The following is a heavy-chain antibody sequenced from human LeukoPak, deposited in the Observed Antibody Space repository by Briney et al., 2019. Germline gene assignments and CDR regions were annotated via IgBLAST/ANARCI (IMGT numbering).Heavy chain of an antibody. D-gene: IGHD5-18*01. CDR2: IYYSGST. J-gene: IGHJ3*02. V-gene: IGHV4-59*01. Sequence: PSETLSLTCTVSGGSISSYYWSWIRQPPGKGLEWIGYIYYSGSTNYNPSLKSRVTISVDTSKNQFSLKLSSVTAADTAVYYCARAREWIQLRDAFDIRGQGTMVTVSS. CDR3: ARAREWIQLRDAFDI. CDR1: GGSISSYY.